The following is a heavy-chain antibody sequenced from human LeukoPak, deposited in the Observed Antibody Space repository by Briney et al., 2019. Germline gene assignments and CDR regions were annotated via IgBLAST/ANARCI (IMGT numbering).Heavy chain of an antibody. D-gene: IGHD3-22*01. V-gene: IGHV3-23*01. Sequence: GGSLRLSCAASGVTLSTYAMSWARQAPGKGLEWVSSISSSGSGDNTYYADSVKGRFTISRDNSKNTLYLQMNSLRAEDTAVYYCAKDQAPWHYYDSSGYSWFDPWGQGTLVTVSS. CDR3: AKDQAPWHYYDSSGYSWFDP. CDR2: ISSSGSGDNT. CDR1: GVTLSTYA. J-gene: IGHJ5*02.